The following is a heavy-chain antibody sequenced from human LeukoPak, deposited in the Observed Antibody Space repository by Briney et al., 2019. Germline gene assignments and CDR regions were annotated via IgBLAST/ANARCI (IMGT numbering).Heavy chain of an antibody. J-gene: IGHJ6*04. CDR3: ARGRVAVAGTGYYYYGMDV. D-gene: IGHD6-19*01. CDR1: GGTFSSYA. V-gene: IGHV1-69*13. CDR2: IIPIFGTA. Sequence: ASVKVSCEASGGTFSSYAISWVRQAPGQGLEWMGGIIPIFGTANYAQKFQGRVTITADESTSTAYMELSSLRSEDTAVYYCARGRVAVAGTGYYYYGMDVWGKGTTVTVSS.